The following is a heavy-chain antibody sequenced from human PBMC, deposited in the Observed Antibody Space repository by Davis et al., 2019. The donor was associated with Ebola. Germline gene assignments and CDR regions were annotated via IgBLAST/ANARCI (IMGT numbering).Heavy chain of an antibody. CDR1: GGSFSGYY. CDR3: ARLNLVGKYQLQNRWFDP. Sequence: SETLSLTCAVYGGSFSGYYWSWIRQHPGKGLEWIGYIYYSGSTYYNPSLKSRVTISVDTSKNQFSLKLSSVTAADTAVHYCARLNLVGKYQLQNRWFDPWGQGTLVTVSS. D-gene: IGHD2-2*01. CDR2: IYYSGST. V-gene: IGHV4-59*08. J-gene: IGHJ5*02.